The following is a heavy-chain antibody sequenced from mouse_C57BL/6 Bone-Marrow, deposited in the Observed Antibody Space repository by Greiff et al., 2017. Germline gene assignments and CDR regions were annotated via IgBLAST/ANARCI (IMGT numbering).Heavy chain of an antibody. Sequence: QVQLKESGTELVKPGASVKLSCKASGYTFTSYWMHWVKQRPGQGLEWIGNINPSNGGTNYNEKFKSKATLTVDKSSSTAYMQLSSLTSEDSAVYYCARGGPFYAMDYWGQGTSVTVSS. CDR1: GYTFTSYW. J-gene: IGHJ4*01. V-gene: IGHV1-53*01. CDR3: ARGGPFYAMDY. D-gene: IGHD3-3*01. CDR2: INPSNGGT.